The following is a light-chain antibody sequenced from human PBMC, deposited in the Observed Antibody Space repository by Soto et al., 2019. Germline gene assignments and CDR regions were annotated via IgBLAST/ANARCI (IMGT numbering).Light chain of an antibody. V-gene: IGLV2-11*01. CDR1: SSDVGGYNS. J-gene: IGLJ2*01. Sequence: QSALTQPRSVSGSPGQSVTISCTGTSSDVGGYNSVSWYQHHPGKAPKLMIYDVTKRPSGVPDRFSGSKSGNTASLTISGLQAEDEADYYCCSYAGSCVVFGGGTKVTVL. CDR3: CSYAGSCVV. CDR2: DVT.